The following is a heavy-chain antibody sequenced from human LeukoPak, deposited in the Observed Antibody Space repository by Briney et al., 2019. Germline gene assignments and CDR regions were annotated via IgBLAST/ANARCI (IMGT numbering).Heavy chain of an antibody. J-gene: IGHJ4*02. CDR1: GFTFSSYG. D-gene: IGHD5-24*01. CDR2: ISYDGSNK. CDR3: TRGDYRNYKNYPFDS. Sequence: GGSLRLSCAASGFTFSSYGMHWVRQAPGKGLEWVAVISYDGSNKYYADSVRGRFAISRDNSKNTVYLQLNSPRPEDTATYYCTRGDYRNYKNYPFDSWGQGTLVTVSS. V-gene: IGHV3-30*03.